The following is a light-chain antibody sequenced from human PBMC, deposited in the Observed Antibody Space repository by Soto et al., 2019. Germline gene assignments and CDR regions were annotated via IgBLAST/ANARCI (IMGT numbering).Light chain of an antibody. Sequence: DTQMTQSPSSLSASVGDRVTITCRASQGINNYLAWYQQKPGKVPKLLIYAASALQSGVPPRFSGSGSGTDSTLAISSLQPEDVATYYCQKYNSALWTFGQGTKVDIK. CDR3: QKYNSALWT. CDR1: QGINNY. J-gene: IGKJ1*01. CDR2: AAS. V-gene: IGKV1-27*01.